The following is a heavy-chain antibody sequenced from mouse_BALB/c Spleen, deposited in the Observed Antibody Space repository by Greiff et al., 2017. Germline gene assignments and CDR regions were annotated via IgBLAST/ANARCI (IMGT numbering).Heavy chain of an antibody. V-gene: IGHV5-12-1*01. CDR3: ARHHLPHYFDY. CDR2: ISSGGGST. CDR1: GFAFSSYA. J-gene: IGHJ2*01. Sequence: EVKLEESGGGLVKPGGSLKLSCAASGFAFSSYAMSWVRQTPEKRLEWVAYISSGGGSTYYPDTVKGRFTISRDNAKNTLYLQMSSLKSEDTAMYYCARHHLPHYFDYWGQGTTLTVSS. D-gene: IGHD2-1*01.